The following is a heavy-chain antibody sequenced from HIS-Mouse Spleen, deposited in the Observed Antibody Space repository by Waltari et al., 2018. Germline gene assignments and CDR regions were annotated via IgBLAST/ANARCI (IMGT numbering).Heavy chain of an antibody. CDR2: SNPNSGGI. D-gene: IGHD6-13*01. CDR1: GYTFTGYY. CDR3: ARGRYSSSWYYFDY. J-gene: IGHJ4*02. Sequence: QVQLVQSGAEVKKPGASVKVSCKASGYTFTGYYMHWVRQAPGQGLEWMGWSNPNSGGINYAQKFQGRVTMTRDTSISTAYMELSRLRSDDTAVYYCARGRYSSSWYYFDYWGQGTLVTVSS. V-gene: IGHV1-2*02.